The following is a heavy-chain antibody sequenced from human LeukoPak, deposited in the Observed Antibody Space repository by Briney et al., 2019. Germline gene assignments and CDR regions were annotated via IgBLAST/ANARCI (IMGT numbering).Heavy chain of an antibody. D-gene: IGHD6-13*01. Sequence: GGSLRLSCAASGFTFSSYAMHWVRRAPGKGLEYVSAISSNGGSTYYANSVKGRFTVSRDNSKNTLYLQMGSLRAEDMAVYYCARVSISSWYLPDYWGQGTLVTVSS. J-gene: IGHJ4*02. CDR2: ISSNGGST. V-gene: IGHV3-64*01. CDR1: GFTFSSYA. CDR3: ARVSISSWYLPDY.